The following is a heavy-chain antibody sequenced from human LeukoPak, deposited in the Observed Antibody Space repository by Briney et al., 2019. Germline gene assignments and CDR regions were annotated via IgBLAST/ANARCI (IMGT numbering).Heavy chain of an antibody. CDR2: IIPILGIA. CDR1: GGTFSSYA. J-gene: IGHJ5*02. V-gene: IGHV1-69*04. D-gene: IGHD3-10*01. Sequence: ASVKVSCKASGGTFSSYAISWVRQAPGQGLEWMGRIIPILGIANYAQKFQGRVTITADKSTSTAYMELSSLRSEDTAVYYCARGGLVVTKVRGVTYNWFDPWGQGTLVTVSS. CDR3: ARGGLVVTKVRGVTYNWFDP.